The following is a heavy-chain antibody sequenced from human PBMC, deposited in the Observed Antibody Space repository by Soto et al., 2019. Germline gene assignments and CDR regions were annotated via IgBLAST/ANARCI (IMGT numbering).Heavy chain of an antibody. CDR2: ISSYNDYT. D-gene: IGHD5-18*01. J-gene: IGHJ6*02. CDR1: GYTFTTYG. CDR3: ARDGLYAGLGRYTYGYYPPRYYGMEV. Sequence: QVQLVQSGAEVKKPGASVKVSCKASGYTFTTYGICWVRQAPGQGLEWMGWISSYNDYTNYAQKLQGRVTLTTDTPPRTAYMALTSLRSADTAVYFCARDGLYAGLGRYTYGYYPPRYYGMEVWGQGTRVTVSS. V-gene: IGHV1-18*01.